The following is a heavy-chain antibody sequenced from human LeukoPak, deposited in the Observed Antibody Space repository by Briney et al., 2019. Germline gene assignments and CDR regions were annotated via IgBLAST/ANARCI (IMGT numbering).Heavy chain of an antibody. D-gene: IGHD1-1*01. V-gene: IGHV3-7*01. J-gene: IGHJ4*02. CDR2: IKQDGSEK. Sequence: GGSLRLSCAASGITLSTYWMSWVRQAPGNGLEWVATIKQDGSEKYYVNSVEGRFTISRDNTKDPLYLQMNSLRADDTAVYYCASLWDDGYWGQGTLVTVSS. CDR1: GITLSTYW. CDR3: ASLWDDGY.